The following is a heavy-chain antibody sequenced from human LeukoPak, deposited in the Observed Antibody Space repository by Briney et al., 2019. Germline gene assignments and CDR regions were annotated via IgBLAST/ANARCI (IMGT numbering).Heavy chain of an antibody. Sequence: SETLSLTCTVSGGYISSSSYFWAWTRQSPGKGLECIGGMSYSGSTYYNPSLKSRVTISVDTSKNQFSLKLTSVTAADTAVYYCARHLRSVYDPRAFDYWGQGTLVTVSS. CDR2: MSYSGST. V-gene: IGHV4-39*01. J-gene: IGHJ4*02. CDR3: ARHLRSVYDPRAFDY. D-gene: IGHD5/OR15-5a*01. CDR1: GGYISSSSYF.